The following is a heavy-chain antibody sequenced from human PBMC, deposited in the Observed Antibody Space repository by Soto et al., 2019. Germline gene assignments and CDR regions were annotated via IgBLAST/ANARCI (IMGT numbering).Heavy chain of an antibody. CDR2: ISGSGGST. D-gene: IGHD5-12*01. CDR3: AKDLCRGGYDCLDYFDY. V-gene: IGHV3-23*01. CDR1: GFTFSSYA. J-gene: IGHJ4*02. Sequence: GGSLRLSCAASGFTFSSYAMSWVRQAPGKGLEWVSAISGSGGSTYYADSVKGRFTISRDNSKNTLYLQMNSLRAEDTAVYYCAKDLCRGGYDCLDYFDYWGQGTLVTVSS.